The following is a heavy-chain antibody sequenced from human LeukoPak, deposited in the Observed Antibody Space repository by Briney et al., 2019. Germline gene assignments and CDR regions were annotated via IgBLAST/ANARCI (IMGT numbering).Heavy chain of an antibody. CDR3: ARDRSSRFNYYYYGMDV. CDR1: GFTFSDYY. CDR2: ISSSGSTI. J-gene: IGHJ6*02. D-gene: IGHD6-13*01. V-gene: IGHV3-11*01. Sequence: GGSLRLSCAASGFTFSDYYMSWIRQAPGKGLEWVSYISSSGSTIYYADSVKGRFTISRDNAKNSLYLQMNSLRAEDTAVYYCARDRSSRFNYYYYGMDVWGQGTTVTVSS.